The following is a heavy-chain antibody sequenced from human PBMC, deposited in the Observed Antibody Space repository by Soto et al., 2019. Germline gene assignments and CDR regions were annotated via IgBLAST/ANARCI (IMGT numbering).Heavy chain of an antibody. CDR1: GGSCSGYS. Sequence: QVQLQQWGAGPLRPLETLSLTCGVSGGSCSGYSWAWIRQSPGKGLEWIGEINDRGSINSNPSLKSRVSISVDTSKNHYSLNLRSVTAADTAVYYCARESHDILTGPPWVWYFDLWGRGTLVTVSS. V-gene: IGHV4-34*01. CDR2: INDRGSI. D-gene: IGHD3-9*01. CDR3: ARESHDILTGPPWVWYFDL. J-gene: IGHJ2*01.